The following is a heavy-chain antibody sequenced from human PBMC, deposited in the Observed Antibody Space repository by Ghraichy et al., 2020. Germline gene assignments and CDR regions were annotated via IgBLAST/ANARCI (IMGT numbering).Heavy chain of an antibody. J-gene: IGHJ4*02. Sequence: GGSLRLSCAASGFTFSSYSMNWVRQAPGKGLEWVSSISSSSSYIYYADSVKGRFTISRDNAKNSLYLQMNSLRAEDTAVYYCASIYGDYYFDYWGQGTLVTVSS. CDR1: GFTFSSYS. CDR3: ASIYGDYYFDY. V-gene: IGHV3-21*01. CDR2: ISSSSSYI. D-gene: IGHD4-17*01.